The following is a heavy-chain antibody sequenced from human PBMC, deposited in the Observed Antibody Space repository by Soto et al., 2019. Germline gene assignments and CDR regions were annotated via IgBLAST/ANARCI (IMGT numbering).Heavy chain of an antibody. J-gene: IGHJ4*02. CDR3: GQGAGDVTKMVYVSPIDY. CDR2: ISFDGANE. Sequence: QVQLVESGGGVVQPGRSLRLSCAASGFMFRNHAMHWVRQAPGKGLDWVSVISFDGANEFYADSVKGRFTISRDNSKNTPYLEMNRLRAEAQAFVFCGQGAGDVTKMVYVSPIDYWGQGTLVTVSS. D-gene: IGHD2-8*01. V-gene: IGHV3-30-3*01. CDR1: GFMFRNHA.